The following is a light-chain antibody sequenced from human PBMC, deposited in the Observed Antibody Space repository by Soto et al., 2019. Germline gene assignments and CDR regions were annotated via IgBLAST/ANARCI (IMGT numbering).Light chain of an antibody. CDR2: NVN. CDR1: SSDVGRHNA. J-gene: IGLJ1*01. V-gene: IGLV2-14*03. CDR3: SSYRVGGSYV. Sequence: QSALTQPASVSGSPGQSITISCSGTSSDVGRHNAVSWYQQHPGKVPQLMIYNVNIRPSGISGRFSASKSGNMASLTISGLQAEDEADYYCSSYRVGGSYVFGTGTKVTVL.